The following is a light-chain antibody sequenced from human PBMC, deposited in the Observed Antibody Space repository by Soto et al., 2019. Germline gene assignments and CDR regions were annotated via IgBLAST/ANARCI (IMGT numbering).Light chain of an antibody. CDR3: CSYAGSSTFYV. J-gene: IGLJ1*01. Sequence: QSALTQPASVSGSPGQSITISCTGTSSDVGSYHLFSWYQQHPGKAPKLMIYAVSKRPSGVSNRFSGSKSGNTTSLTISGLQAEDEADYYCCSYAGSSTFYVFGTGTKVTVL. CDR1: SSDVGSYHL. CDR2: AVS. V-gene: IGLV2-23*02.